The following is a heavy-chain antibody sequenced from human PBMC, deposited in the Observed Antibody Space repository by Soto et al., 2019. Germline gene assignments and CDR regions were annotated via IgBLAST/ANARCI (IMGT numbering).Heavy chain of an antibody. CDR1: GYTFTSYA. V-gene: IGHV1-3*01. CDR2: INAGNGNT. CDR3: VRGRYGDY. J-gene: IGHJ4*02. Sequence: GVSVKVSCKASGYTFTSYAMHWVRQAPGQRLEWMGWINAGNGNTKYAQKLQGRVTITRDTSTSTAYMELRSLRSEDTAVYYCVRGRYGDYWGQGALVTVSS. D-gene: IGHD1-1*01.